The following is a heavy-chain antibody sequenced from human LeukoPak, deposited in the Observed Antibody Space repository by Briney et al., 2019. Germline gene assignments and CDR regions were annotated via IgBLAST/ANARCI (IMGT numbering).Heavy chain of an antibody. CDR3: ARGNYYFDP. Sequence: KPSETLSLTCTVSGGSISSYYWSWIRQPPGKGLEWIGYIYYSGSTNYNPSLKSRVTISVDTSKNQFSLKLSSVNAADTAVYYCARGNYYFDPWGQGTLVTVSS. D-gene: IGHD3-22*01. CDR1: GGSISSYY. CDR2: IYYSGST. V-gene: IGHV4-59*01. J-gene: IGHJ5*02.